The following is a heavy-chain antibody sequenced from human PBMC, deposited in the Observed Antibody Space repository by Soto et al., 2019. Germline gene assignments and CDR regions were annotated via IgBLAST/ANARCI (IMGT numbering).Heavy chain of an antibody. V-gene: IGHV4-31*03. Sequence: QLQLQESGPGLVKPSETLSLTCSVSGVSISTSGYYWSRIRQHPGRGLEWIGYIYYGGLSKYKPSLKSRLAISVDASKNQLSLNLNSVTGADTAVYYCARSDTYFPAFDLWGLGSLVTVSS. CDR2: IYYGGLS. CDR1: GVSISTSGYY. CDR3: ARSDTYFPAFDL. J-gene: IGHJ4*02. D-gene: IGHD1-26*01.